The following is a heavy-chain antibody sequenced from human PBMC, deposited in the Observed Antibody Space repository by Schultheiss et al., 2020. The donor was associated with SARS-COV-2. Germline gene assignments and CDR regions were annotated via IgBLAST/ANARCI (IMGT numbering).Heavy chain of an antibody. CDR2: ISSSGSTI. CDR1: GFTFSSYS. CDR3: ARESGGPHPFDY. V-gene: IGHV3-48*01. J-gene: IGHJ4*02. D-gene: IGHD4-23*01. Sequence: GESLKISCAASGFTFSSYSINWVRQAPGKGLEWVSYISSSGSTIYYADSVKGRFTISRDNSKNTLYLQMNSLRAEDTAVYYCARESGGPHPFDYWGQGTLVTVSS.